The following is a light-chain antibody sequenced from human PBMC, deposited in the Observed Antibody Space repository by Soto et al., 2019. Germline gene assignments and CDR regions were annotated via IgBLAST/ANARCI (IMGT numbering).Light chain of an antibody. J-gene: IGKJ5*01. Sequence: DIQLTQSPSFLSASVGDRVTVTCRATQAISSSLAWWQQKPGKAPKLLIYAASTLESGVQSRFSSSGSWTELTLTISSLQPEDCAAYYCQQLNSYPITFGQGTRLEIK. V-gene: IGKV1-9*01. CDR1: QAISSS. CDR2: AAS. CDR3: QQLNSYPIT.